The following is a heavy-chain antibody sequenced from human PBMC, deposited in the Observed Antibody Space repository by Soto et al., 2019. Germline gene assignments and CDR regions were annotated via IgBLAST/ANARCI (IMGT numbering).Heavy chain of an antibody. CDR2: ISVGGGNT. CDR3: ANRAGGSSGPFAY. Sequence: EVQLLESGGGLVQPGGSLRLSCAASGFTFSSYAMNWVRQAPGKGLEWVSGISVGGGNTYYADSVKGRFTISRDNSQNTLYLQMNSLRAEDTAVYFCANRAGGSSGPFAYWGQGTLVTVSS. V-gene: IGHV3-23*01. D-gene: IGHD6-19*01. CDR1: GFTFSSYA. J-gene: IGHJ4*02.